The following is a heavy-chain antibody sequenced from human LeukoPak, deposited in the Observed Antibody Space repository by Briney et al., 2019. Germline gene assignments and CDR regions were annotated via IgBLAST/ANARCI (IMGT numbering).Heavy chain of an antibody. V-gene: IGHV3-21*01. Sequence: GGSLRLSCAASGFTSSSYSMTWVRQAPGKGREWVSSISSSSSYIYYADSVKGRFTISRDKAKNSLYLQMNSLRAEDTAVYYCARVGYCSGGSCYSEYFDYWGQGTLVTVSS. CDR3: ARVGYCSGGSCYSEYFDY. J-gene: IGHJ4*02. CDR2: ISSSSSYI. D-gene: IGHD2-15*01. CDR1: GFTSSSYS.